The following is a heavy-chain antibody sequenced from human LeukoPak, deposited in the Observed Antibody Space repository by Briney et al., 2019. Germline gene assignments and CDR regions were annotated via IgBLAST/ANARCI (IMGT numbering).Heavy chain of an antibody. D-gene: IGHD1-26*01. CDR2: LFYDGSNK. Sequence: GGSLRLSCAASGFTFSRNGMHWVRQAPGKGLEWVALLFYDGSNKYYVDSVKGRFTISRDNSKNMLYLQMNSLRAEDTAVYYCARDLLYSGSYSWYFDLWGRGTPVTVSS. CDR1: GFTFSRNG. J-gene: IGHJ2*01. CDR3: ARDLLYSGSYSWYFDL. V-gene: IGHV3-33*01.